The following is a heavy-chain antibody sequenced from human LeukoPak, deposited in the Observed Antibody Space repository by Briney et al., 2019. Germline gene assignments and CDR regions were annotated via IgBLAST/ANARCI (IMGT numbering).Heavy chain of an antibody. D-gene: IGHD4/OR15-4a*01. Sequence: GGTLRLSCAASGFTFSSYGMSWVRQAPGKGLEWVSAISGSGGSRYYADSLQGRFTISRDNSKNTLYLLMNSMRAEDTAVYYCARRAGAYSHPYDYWGHGTLVTVSS. CDR3: ARRAGAYSHPYDY. J-gene: IGHJ4*01. CDR1: GFTFSSYG. V-gene: IGHV3-23*01. CDR2: ISGSGGSR.